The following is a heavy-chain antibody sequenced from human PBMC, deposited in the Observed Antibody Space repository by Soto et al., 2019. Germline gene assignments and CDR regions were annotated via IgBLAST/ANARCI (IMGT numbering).Heavy chain of an antibody. J-gene: IGHJ3*02. V-gene: IGHV3-13*04. CDR2: IGTAGDT. D-gene: IGHD3-10*01. CDR1: GFTFSSYD. CDR3: TRGSTMVRGVILDAFDI. Sequence: GSLRLSCAASGFTFSSYDIHWVRQATGKGLEWVSAIGTAGDTYYPGSVKGRFTISRENAKNSLYLQMNSLRAGDTAVYYCTRGSTMVRGVILDAFDIWGQGTMVTVSS.